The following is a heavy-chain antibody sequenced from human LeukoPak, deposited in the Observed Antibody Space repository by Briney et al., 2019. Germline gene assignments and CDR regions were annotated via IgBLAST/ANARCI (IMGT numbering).Heavy chain of an antibody. CDR2: INPSGGST. D-gene: IGHD3-10*01. CDR1: GYTFTSQY. Sequence: ASVKVSCKASGYTFTSQYVHWVRQAPERGLEWMGIINPSGGSTRYAQKFQGRVTMTRDTSTSTVYMELKRLRSEDTAVYYCASWFGENDALDIWGQGTMVTVS. V-gene: IGHV1-46*01. CDR3: ASWFGENDALDI. J-gene: IGHJ3*02.